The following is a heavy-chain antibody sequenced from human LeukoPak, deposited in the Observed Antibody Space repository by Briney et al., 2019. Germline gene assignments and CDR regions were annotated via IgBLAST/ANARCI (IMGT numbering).Heavy chain of an antibody. CDR1: GGSISSSNW. CDR3: ARGGNKWELDNWFDP. D-gene: IGHD1-26*01. J-gene: IGHJ5*02. V-gene: IGHV4-4*02. CDR2: IFHSGST. Sequence: SGTLSLTCAVSGGSISSSNWWSWVRQPSGKGLEWIGEIFHSGSTNYNPSLKSRVTISVDKSKNQFSLKLNSVTAADTAVYYCARGGNKWELDNWFDPWGQGTLVTVSS.